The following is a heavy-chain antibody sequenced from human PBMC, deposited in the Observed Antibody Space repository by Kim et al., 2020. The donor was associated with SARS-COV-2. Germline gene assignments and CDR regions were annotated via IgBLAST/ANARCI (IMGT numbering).Heavy chain of an antibody. V-gene: IGHV4-59*08. Sequence: SETLSLTCTVSGGSINNYYWSWIRQPPGKGLEWIGFIYYSGSTNYNPSLKSRVTISVDTSKNQFSLKLSSVTVADTAVYYCARLERITALLIGPRELYF. CDR2: IYYSGST. D-gene: IGHD6-6*01. CDR1: GGSINNYY. J-gene: IGHJ4*01. CDR3: ARLERITALLIGPRELYF.